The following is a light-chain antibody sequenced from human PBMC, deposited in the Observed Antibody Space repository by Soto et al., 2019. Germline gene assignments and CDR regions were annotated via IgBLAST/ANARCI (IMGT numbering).Light chain of an antibody. CDR1: QGIRNH. CDR3: LQDYHYPRT. V-gene: IGKV1-6*01. CDR2: GAS. Sequence: ATPLTQSPSSLSASIGDRVTITCRASQGIRNHLGWYQQKPGNAPKLLIYGASTLQDGVPSRFSGNGSATDFTLTITSLQPEDFATYYCLQDYHYPRTFGQGTQV. J-gene: IGKJ1*01.